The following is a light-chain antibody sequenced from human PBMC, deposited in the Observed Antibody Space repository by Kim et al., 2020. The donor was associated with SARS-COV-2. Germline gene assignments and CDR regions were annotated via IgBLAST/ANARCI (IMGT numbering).Light chain of an antibody. J-gene: IGLJ2*01. Sequence: LGQKVRITCQGDSLRSYYASWYQQKPGQAPVLVIYGKNNRPSGIPDRFSGSSSGNTASLTITGAQAEDEADYYCNSRDSSGNHVVFGGGTQLTVL. CDR3: NSRDSSGNHVV. CDR1: SLRSYY. V-gene: IGLV3-19*01. CDR2: GKN.